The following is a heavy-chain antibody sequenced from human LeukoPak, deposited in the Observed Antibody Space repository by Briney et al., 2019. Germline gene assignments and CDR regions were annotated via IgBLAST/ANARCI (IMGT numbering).Heavy chain of an antibody. V-gene: IGHV1-18*01. Sequence: ASVKVSCKASGYTFTSYGISWVRQAPGQGLEWMGWISAYNGNTNYAQKLQGRVTMTTDTSTSTAYMELRSLRSDDTAVYYCARDTKLVTTMVRGVIPFDYWGQGTLVTVSS. D-gene: IGHD3-10*01. CDR3: ARDTKLVTTMVRGVIPFDY. CDR1: GYTFTSYG. CDR2: ISAYNGNT. J-gene: IGHJ4*02.